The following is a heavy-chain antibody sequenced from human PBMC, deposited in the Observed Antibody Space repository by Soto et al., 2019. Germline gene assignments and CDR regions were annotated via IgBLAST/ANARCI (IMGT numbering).Heavy chain of an antibody. CDR2: ISSNGVGT. CDR3: ARRARPDFYYMDV. D-gene: IGHD6-6*01. J-gene: IGHJ6*03. V-gene: IGHV3-64*01. Sequence: GGSLRLSCAASGFTLSGYAMDWVCQAPGKGLEYVSGISSNGVGTYYANSVQGRFTISRDNSRNTVYLQMGSLSPEDMAVYYCARRARPDFYYMDVWGKGTTVTVS. CDR1: GFTLSGYA.